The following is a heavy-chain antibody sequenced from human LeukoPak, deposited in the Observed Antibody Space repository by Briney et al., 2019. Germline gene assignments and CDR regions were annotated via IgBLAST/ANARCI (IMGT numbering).Heavy chain of an antibody. J-gene: IGHJ4*02. CDR3: ARRAPSGSHDY. V-gene: IGHV4-59*08. D-gene: IGHD3-10*01. CDR2: IYYSGST. CDR1: GGSISSYY. Sequence: SETLPLTCTVSGGSISSYYWSWIRQPPGKGLEWIGYIYYSGSTNYNPSLKSRVAISVDTSKNQFSLKLSSVTAADTAVYYCARRAPSGSHDYWGQGTLVTVSS.